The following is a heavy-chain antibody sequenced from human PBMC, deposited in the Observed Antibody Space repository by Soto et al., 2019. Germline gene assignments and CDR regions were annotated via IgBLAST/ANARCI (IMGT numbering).Heavy chain of an antibody. V-gene: IGHV4-4*02. CDR3: ASKRGYSYGVDY. J-gene: IGHJ4*02. Sequence: SETLSLTCAVSSGSISSSNWWSWVRQPPGKGLEWIGEIYHSGSTNYNPSLKSRVTISVDKSKNQFSLKLSSVTAADTAVYYCASKRGYSYGVDYWGQGTLVTVSS. D-gene: IGHD5-18*01. CDR1: SGSISSSNW. CDR2: IYHSGST.